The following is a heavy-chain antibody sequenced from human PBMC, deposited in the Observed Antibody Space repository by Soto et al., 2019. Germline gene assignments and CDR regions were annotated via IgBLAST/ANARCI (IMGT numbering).Heavy chain of an antibody. D-gene: IGHD5-18*01. Sequence: QVQLVEPGGGVVQPGRSLRLSCAASGFTFSSYGIHWVRQAPGKGLEWVALISYDGTDKYYADSVKGRFTISRDNSKNTLYLQMSSLGPEDTAVYYCVKERYAQLWLEDYGMDVWGQGTTVTV. J-gene: IGHJ6*02. CDR1: GFTFSSYG. V-gene: IGHV3-30*18. CDR2: ISYDGTDK. CDR3: VKERYAQLWLEDYGMDV.